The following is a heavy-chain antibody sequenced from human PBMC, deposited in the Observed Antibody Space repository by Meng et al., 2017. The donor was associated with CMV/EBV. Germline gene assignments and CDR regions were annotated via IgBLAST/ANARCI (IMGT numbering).Heavy chain of an antibody. CDR1: GGSISSGDYY. CDR3: ARVGRTSCYDY. CDR2: IYYSGST. D-gene: IGHD2-2*01. J-gene: IGHJ4*02. Sequence: QGQSQQTGPGLVKPLQTLPLTCTVSGGSISSGDYYWSWIRQPPGKGLEWIGYIYYSGSTYYNPSLKSRVTISVDTSKNQFSLKLSSVTAADTAVYYCARVGRTSCYDYWGQGTLVTVSS. V-gene: IGHV4-30-4*08.